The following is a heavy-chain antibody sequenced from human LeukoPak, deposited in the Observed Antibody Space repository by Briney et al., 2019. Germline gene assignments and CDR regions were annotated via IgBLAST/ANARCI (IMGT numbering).Heavy chain of an antibody. D-gene: IGHD3-22*01. J-gene: IGHJ6*02. CDR1: GGSISSYY. V-gene: IGHV4-4*07. Sequence: SETLSLTCTVSGGSISSYYWSWIRQPAGKGLEWIGRIYTSGSTNYNPSLKSLVTMSVDTSKNQFSLKLSSVTTADTAVYYCARDWLNYYDSSGYVDGMDVWGQGTTVTVSS. CDR2: IYTSGST. CDR3: ARDWLNYYDSSGYVDGMDV.